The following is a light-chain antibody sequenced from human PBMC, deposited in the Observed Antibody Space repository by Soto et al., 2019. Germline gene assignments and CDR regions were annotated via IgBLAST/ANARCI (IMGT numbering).Light chain of an antibody. CDR3: SSFAGNNNLV. Sequence: QSALTQPPSASGSPGQSVTISCTGTSSDVGGYNYVSWYQQHPGKAPKLMISEVSKRPSGVPDRFSGSKSGNTASLTVSWLQADDEADYYCSSFAGNNNLVFGGGTKLTVL. CDR1: SSDVGGYNY. V-gene: IGLV2-8*01. J-gene: IGLJ2*01. CDR2: EVS.